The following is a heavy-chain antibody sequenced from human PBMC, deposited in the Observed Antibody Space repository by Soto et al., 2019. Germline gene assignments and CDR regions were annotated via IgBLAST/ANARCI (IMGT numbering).Heavy chain of an antibody. Sequence: QVQLVESGGGVVQPGRSLRLSCAASGFTFSSYGMHWVRQAPGKGLEWVAVIWYDGSNKYYADSVKGRFTISRDNSKNTLYRQMNSLRAEDTAVYYCAREGQYDFWSGYANYFDYWGQGTLVTVSS. CDR1: GFTFSSYG. D-gene: IGHD3-3*01. V-gene: IGHV3-33*01. CDR2: IWYDGSNK. J-gene: IGHJ4*02. CDR3: AREGQYDFWSGYANYFDY.